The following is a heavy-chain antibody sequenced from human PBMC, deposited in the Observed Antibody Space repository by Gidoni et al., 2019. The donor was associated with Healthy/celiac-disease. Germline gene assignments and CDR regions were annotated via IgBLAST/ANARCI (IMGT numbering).Heavy chain of an antibody. J-gene: IGHJ4*02. CDR1: GGSFSGYY. Sequence: QVQLQQWGAGLLKPSETLSLTCAVYGGSFSGYYWSWIRQPPGKGLEWIGEINHSGSTNDNPSLKSRVTISVDTSKNQFSLKLSSVTAADTAVYYCARVYVTGDSLDYWGQGTLVTVSS. V-gene: IGHV4-34*01. D-gene: IGHD4-17*01. CDR2: INHSGST. CDR3: ARVYVTGDSLDY.